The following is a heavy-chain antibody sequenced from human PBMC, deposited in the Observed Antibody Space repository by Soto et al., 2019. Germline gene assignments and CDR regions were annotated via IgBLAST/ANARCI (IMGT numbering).Heavy chain of an antibody. Sequence: PSETLSLTCTVSGGSISSYYWSWIRQPPGKELEWIGYIYYSGSTNYNPSLKSRVTISVDTSKNQFSLKLSSVTAADTAVYYCARHEMRYSGYDGPVVPIGYYFDYWGQGTLVTVSS. D-gene: IGHD5-12*01. V-gene: IGHV4-59*08. CDR3: ARHEMRYSGYDGPVVPIGYYFDY. CDR1: GGSISSYY. CDR2: IYYSGST. J-gene: IGHJ4*02.